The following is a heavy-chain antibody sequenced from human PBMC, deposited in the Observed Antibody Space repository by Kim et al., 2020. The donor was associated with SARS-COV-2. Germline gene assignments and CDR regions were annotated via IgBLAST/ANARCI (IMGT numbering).Heavy chain of an antibody. CDR1: GFVFGDYA. Sequence: GGSLRLSCEGAGFVFGDYALNWVRQAPGRGLEWVATISFDGANMYYLDSVKGRFTISRDDSKNTLYLQMSSLRAEDTAIYYCAVTLKDSFGYYGLDVWGQGTAVTVSS. CDR3: AVTLKDSFGYYGLDV. D-gene: IGHD2-21*02. J-gene: IGHJ6*02. V-gene: IGHV3-30-3*01. CDR2: ISFDGANM.